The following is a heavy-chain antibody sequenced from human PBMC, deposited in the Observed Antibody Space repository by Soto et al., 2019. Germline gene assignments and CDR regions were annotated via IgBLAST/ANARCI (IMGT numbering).Heavy chain of an antibody. Sequence: ASVKVSCTASGDTFTIYYMHWVRQAPGQGLEWMGIINPSGGSTSYAQKFQGRVTMTRDTSTSTVYMELSSLRSEDTAVYYCASSAAGTLFRYYYGMDVWGQGTTVTVSS. V-gene: IGHV1-46*01. CDR1: GDTFTIYY. J-gene: IGHJ6*02. CDR3: ASSAAGTLFRYYYGMDV. D-gene: IGHD6-13*01. CDR2: INPSGGST.